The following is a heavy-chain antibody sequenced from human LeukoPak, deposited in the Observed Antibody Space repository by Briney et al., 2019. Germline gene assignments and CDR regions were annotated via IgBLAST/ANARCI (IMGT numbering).Heavy chain of an antibody. V-gene: IGHV4-59*01. J-gene: IGHJ6*02. D-gene: IGHD2-2*01. CDR1: GGSISSYY. Sequence: PSETLSLTCTVSGGSISSYYWSWIRQPPGKGLEWIGYIYYSGSTNYNPSLKSRVTISVDTSKNQSSLKLSSVTAADTAVYYCARNLIVVVPAAVYYYYGMDVWGQGTTVTVSS. CDR2: IYYSGST. CDR3: ARNLIVVVPAAVYYYYGMDV.